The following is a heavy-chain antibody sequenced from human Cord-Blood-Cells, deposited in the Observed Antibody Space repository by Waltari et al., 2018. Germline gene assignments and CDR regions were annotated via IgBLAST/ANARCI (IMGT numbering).Heavy chain of an antibody. CDR3: TTAPTYYYDSSGYWDY. Sequence: EVQLVESVGGLVKPGGSLRLSCAASVFPFRNAGMSWVRQAPGKGLEWVGRIKSKTDGGTTDYAAPVKGRFTISRDDSKNTLYLQMNSLKTEDTAVYYCTTAPTYYYDSSGYWDYWGQGTLVTVSS. CDR2: IKSKTDGGTT. V-gene: IGHV3-15*01. J-gene: IGHJ4*02. CDR1: VFPFRNAG. D-gene: IGHD3-22*01.